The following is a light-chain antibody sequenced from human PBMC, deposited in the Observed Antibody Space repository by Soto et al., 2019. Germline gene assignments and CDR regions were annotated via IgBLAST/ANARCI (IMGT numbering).Light chain of an antibody. CDR2: AAS. J-gene: IGKJ3*01. CDR3: QKYNSAPFT. CDR1: QGISNF. Sequence: DIQMTQSPSSLSSSLGDRDTITYRSRQGISNFLAWYQQKPGKVPKLLIYAASTLQSGVPSRFSGSRSWTDFSRTISSLQPEDVETYYCQKYNSAPFTFGPGTNVDIK. V-gene: IGKV1-27*01.